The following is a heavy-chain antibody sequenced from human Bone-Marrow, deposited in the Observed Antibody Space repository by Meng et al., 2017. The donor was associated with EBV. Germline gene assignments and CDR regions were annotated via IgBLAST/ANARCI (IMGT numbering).Heavy chain of an antibody. CDR2: IIPIFGTA. CDR3: ARSHVGSSSWYEAWDY. D-gene: IGHD6-13*01. Sequence: QVQMVQSGAEVKKPGSSVKVSCKASGGTFSSYAISWVRQAPGQGLELMGGIIPIFGTANYAQKFQGRVTITADESTSTAYMELSSLRSEDTAVYYCARSHVGSSSWYEAWDYWGQGTLVTVSS. CDR1: GGTFSSYA. J-gene: IGHJ4*02. V-gene: IGHV1-69*01.